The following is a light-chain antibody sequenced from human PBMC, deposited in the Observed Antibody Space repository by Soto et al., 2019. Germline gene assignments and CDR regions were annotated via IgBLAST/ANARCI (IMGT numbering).Light chain of an antibody. CDR3: QQRSNSLT. V-gene: IGKV3-11*01. CDR2: DAS. Sequence: EIVLTQSPATLSLSPGERATLSCRASQSVSSYLTWYQQKPGQAPRLLIYDASNRATGIPARFSGSKSGTDFTLTISSLEPEDFAVYYCQQRSNSLTFGQGTRLEIK. CDR1: QSVSSY. J-gene: IGKJ5*01.